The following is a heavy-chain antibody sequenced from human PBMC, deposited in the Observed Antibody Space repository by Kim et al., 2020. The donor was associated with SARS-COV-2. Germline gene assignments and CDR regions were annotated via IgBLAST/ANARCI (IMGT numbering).Heavy chain of an antibody. D-gene: IGHD3-9*01. CDR3: ARCGRATIFRGGDRWFDP. Sequence: SETLSLTCTVSGGSISSSSYYWGWIRQPPGKGLEWIGSIYYSGSTYYNPSLKSRVTISVDTSKNQFSLKLSSVTAADTAVYYCARCGRATIFRGGDRWFDPWGQGTLVTVSS. CDR1: GGSISSSSYY. J-gene: IGHJ5*02. V-gene: IGHV4-39*07. CDR2: IYYSGST.